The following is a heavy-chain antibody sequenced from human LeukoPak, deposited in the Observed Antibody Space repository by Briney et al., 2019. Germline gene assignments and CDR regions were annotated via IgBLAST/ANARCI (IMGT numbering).Heavy chain of an antibody. CDR3: ARRVQQLVRD. CDR1: GGTFSSYA. D-gene: IGHD6-13*01. V-gene: IGHV1-69*13. Sequence: GASVKVSCKASGGTFSSYAISWVRQAPGQGLEWMGGIIPIFGTANYAQKFQGRVTITADESTGTAYMELSSLRSEDTAVFYCARRVQQLVRDWGQGTLVTVSS. CDR2: IIPIFGTA. J-gene: IGHJ4*02.